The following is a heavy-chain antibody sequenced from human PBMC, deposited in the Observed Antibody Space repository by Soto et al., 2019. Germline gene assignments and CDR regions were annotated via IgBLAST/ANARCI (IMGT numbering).Heavy chain of an antibody. J-gene: IGHJ3*02. D-gene: IGHD2-15*01. CDR2: IDPNDSFI. CDR3: ARPASGGSRDAFDI. CDR1: GYRFTGFW. V-gene: IGHV5-10-1*01. Sequence: GESLKISCQGSGYRFTGFWLNWVRQSPGKGRAWVGRIDPNDSFINYSPPFEGHVTISADKSISTAYPQWTRLQAADTAIYYCARPASGGSRDAFDIWGQGTMVTVSS.